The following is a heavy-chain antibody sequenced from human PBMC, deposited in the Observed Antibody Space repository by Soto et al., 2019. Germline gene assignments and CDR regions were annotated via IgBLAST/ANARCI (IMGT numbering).Heavy chain of an antibody. Sequence: QVQLVGSGGGVVQPGRSLRLSCAASGFTFSSYAMLWVRQAPGKGLEWVAVISYDGSNKYYADSVKGRFTISRDNSKNTLYLQMNSLRAEDTAVYYCAREVIAVAGTSFDYWGQGTLVTVSS. D-gene: IGHD6-19*01. CDR2: ISYDGSNK. CDR3: AREVIAVAGTSFDY. V-gene: IGHV3-30-3*01. J-gene: IGHJ4*02. CDR1: GFTFSSYA.